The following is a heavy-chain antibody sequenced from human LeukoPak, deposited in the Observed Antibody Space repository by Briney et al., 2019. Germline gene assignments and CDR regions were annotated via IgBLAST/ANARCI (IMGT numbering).Heavy chain of an antibody. D-gene: IGHD3-16*01. CDR1: GFTFSSYW. J-gene: IGHJ4*02. CDR2: ISSSSSYI. CDR3: ARDRGFLGGRDYFDY. Sequence: GGSLRLSCAASGFTFSSYWMSWVRQAPGKGLEWVSSISSSSSYIYYADSVKGRFTISRDNAKNSLYLQMNSLRAEDTAVYYCARDRGFLGGRDYFDYWGQGTLVTVSS. V-gene: IGHV3-21*01.